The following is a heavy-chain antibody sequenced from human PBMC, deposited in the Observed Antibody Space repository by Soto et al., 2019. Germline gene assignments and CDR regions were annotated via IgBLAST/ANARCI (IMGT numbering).Heavy chain of an antibody. V-gene: IGHV1-69*06. CDR1: GDTFTKDA. CDR2: IVPVFGRV. D-gene: IGHD3-10*01. CDR3: AGVASGSTWDYFDY. J-gene: IGHJ4*02. Sequence: QVHLVQSGAEVRKPGSSVRVSCKASGDTFTKDAISWLRQAPGQGLEWMGGIVPVFGRVTYAQRFQDRVSIIADKSTATSYLELTSLTADDTAVYYCAGVASGSTWDYFDYWGQGTLVTVSS.